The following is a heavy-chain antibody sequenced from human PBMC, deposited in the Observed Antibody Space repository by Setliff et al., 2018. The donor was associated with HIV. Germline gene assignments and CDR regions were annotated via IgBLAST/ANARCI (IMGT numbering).Heavy chain of an antibody. CDR1: GASISSYY. Sequence: PSETLSLTCNVSGASISSYYWTWIRQSPGNRLEWLGYITDSGNTNLNPSLESRLTMSVDTSKNQFSLKLNSVTAADTAVYYCVREVGYFDFWGRGTLVTVSS. CDR2: ITDSGNT. D-gene: IGHD1-26*01. J-gene: IGHJ2*01. CDR3: VREVGYFDF. V-gene: IGHV4-59*01.